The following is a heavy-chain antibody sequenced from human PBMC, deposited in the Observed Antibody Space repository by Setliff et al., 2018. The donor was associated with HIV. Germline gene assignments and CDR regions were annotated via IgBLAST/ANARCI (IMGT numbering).Heavy chain of an antibody. CDR1: GYTFTNYY. V-gene: IGHV1-46*03. CDR2: INPSGGRT. CDR3: ALGLLQSDAFDI. D-gene: IGHD3-10*01. Sequence: ASVKVSCKASGYTFTNYYIHWMRQAPGQGLAWMGLINPSGGRTSYAQKFQGRLTMTRDTSRSTVYMELSSLRSEDTAVDYCALGLLQSDAFDIWGQGTMVTV. J-gene: IGHJ3*02.